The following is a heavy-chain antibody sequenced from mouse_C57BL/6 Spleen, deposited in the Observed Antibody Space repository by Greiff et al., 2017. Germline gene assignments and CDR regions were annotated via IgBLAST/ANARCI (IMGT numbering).Heavy chain of an antibody. V-gene: IGHV14-2*01. D-gene: IGHD1-1*01. CDR2: IDPEDGET. Sequence: EVQLQQSGAELVKPGASVKLSCTASGFNIKDYYMHWVKQRTEQGLEWIGRIDPEDGETKYAPKFQGKATITADTSSNTAYLQLCSLTSEDTAVYYGAVYYYGSSPYWYAMDYWGQGTSVTVSS. CDR1: GFNIKDYY. J-gene: IGHJ4*01. CDR3: AVYYYGSSPYWYAMDY.